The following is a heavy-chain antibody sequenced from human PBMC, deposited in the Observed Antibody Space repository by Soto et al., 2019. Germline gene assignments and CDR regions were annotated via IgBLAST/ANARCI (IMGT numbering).Heavy chain of an antibody. CDR2: INHSGST. Sequence: SETLSLTCAVYGGSFSGYYWSWIRQPPGKGLEWIGEINHSGSTNYNPSLKSRVTISVDTSKNQFSLKLSSVTAADTAVYYCARVPPGTTGTDRGAFDIWGQGTMVTVSS. CDR1: GGSFSGYY. D-gene: IGHD1-1*01. V-gene: IGHV4-34*01. CDR3: ARVPPGTTGTDRGAFDI. J-gene: IGHJ3*02.